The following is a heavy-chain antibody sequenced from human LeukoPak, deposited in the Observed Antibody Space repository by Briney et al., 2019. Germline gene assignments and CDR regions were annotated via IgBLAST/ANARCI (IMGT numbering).Heavy chain of an antibody. CDR3: ARPGHSYYYMDV. J-gene: IGHJ6*03. CDR1: GGSISSSSYY. CDR2: IYYSGTT. Sequence: SETLSLTCTVSGGSISSSSYYWGWIRQLPGKGLEWIGTIYYSGTTYYNPSLKSRVTISADTSKNHFSLKLSSVTAADTAVYYCARPGHSYYYMDVWGKGTTVTVSS. D-gene: IGHD1-1*01. V-gene: IGHV4-39*02.